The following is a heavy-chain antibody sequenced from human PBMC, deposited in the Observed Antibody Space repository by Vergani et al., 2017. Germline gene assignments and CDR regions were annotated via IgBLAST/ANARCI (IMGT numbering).Heavy chain of an antibody. V-gene: IGHV4-39*01. CDR3: AGGEVMVRGVIDAFDI. Sequence: QLQLQESGPGLVKPSETLSLTCTVSGGSISSSSYYWGWIRQPPGKGLEWLGSIYYSGSTYYNPSLKSRVTISVDTSKNQFSLKLSSVTAADTAVYYCAGGEVMVRGVIDAFDIWGQGTMVTVSS. D-gene: IGHD3-10*01. J-gene: IGHJ3*02. CDR1: GGSISSSSYY. CDR2: IYYSGST.